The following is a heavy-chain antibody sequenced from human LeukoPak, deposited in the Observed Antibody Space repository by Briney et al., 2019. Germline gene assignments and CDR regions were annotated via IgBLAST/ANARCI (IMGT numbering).Heavy chain of an antibody. D-gene: IGHD5-18*01. J-gene: IGHJ4*02. V-gene: IGHV4-30-2*01. Sequence: DPSQTLSLTCTVSGGSISSGGYYWSWIRQPPGKGLEWIGYIYHSGSTHYNPSLKSRVTISVDTSKNQFSLRLSSVTAADTAVYYCARTRGIPSQKQLWFDYWGQGTLVTVSS. CDR1: GGSISSGGYY. CDR3: ARTRGIPSQKQLWFDY. CDR2: IYHSGST.